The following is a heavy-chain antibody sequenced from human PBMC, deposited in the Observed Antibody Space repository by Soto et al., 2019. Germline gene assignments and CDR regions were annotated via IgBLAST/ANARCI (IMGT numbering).Heavy chain of an antibody. Sequence: QVQLVQSGAEVKKPGSSVKVSCKASGGTFSSYAISWVRQAPGQGLEWMGGIIPIFGTANYAQKFQGRVTITADESTSTAYMELSSLRSEDTAVYYCARVSGWVYAPIYYYSGMDVWGQGTTVTVSS. V-gene: IGHV1-69*01. D-gene: IGHD1-26*01. CDR3: ARVSGWVYAPIYYYSGMDV. CDR1: GGTFSSYA. J-gene: IGHJ6*02. CDR2: IIPIFGTA.